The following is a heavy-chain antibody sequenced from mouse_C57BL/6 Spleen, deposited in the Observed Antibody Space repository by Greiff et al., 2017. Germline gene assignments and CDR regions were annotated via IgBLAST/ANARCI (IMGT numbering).Heavy chain of an antibody. V-gene: IGHV1-69*01. D-gene: IGHD2-3*01. CDR1: GYTFTSYW. Sequence: VQLQQSGAELVMPGASVKLSCKASGYTFTSYWMHWVKQRPGQGLEWIGEIDPSDSYTNYNQKFKGKSTLTVDKSSSTAYMQLSSLTSEDSAVYYCARGGYYSGVLDYWGQGTTLTVSS. J-gene: IGHJ2*01. CDR2: IDPSDSYT. CDR3: ARGGYYSGVLDY.